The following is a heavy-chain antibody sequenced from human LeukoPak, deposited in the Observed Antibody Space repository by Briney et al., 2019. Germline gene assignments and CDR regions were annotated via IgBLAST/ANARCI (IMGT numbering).Heavy chain of an antibody. CDR3: ARLPSPRYYYDSSGYYFDY. Sequence: GGSLRLSCAASGFTVSSNYMSWVRQAPGKGLEWVSIIYSGGTTYYADSVKGRFTISRDSSKNTLYLQMNSLRAEDTAVYYCARLPSPRYYYDSSGYYFDYWGQGTLVTVFS. CDR1: GFTVSSNY. D-gene: IGHD3-22*01. V-gene: IGHV3-66*01. CDR2: IYSGGTT. J-gene: IGHJ4*02.